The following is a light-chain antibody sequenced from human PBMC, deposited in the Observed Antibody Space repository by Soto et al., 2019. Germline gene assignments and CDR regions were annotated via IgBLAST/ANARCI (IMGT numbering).Light chain of an antibody. J-gene: IGLJ2*01. V-gene: IGLV2-14*01. CDR3: NSRTSSGSSV. Sequence: QSALTQPASVSGSPGQSITISCTGASSDVGGYNYVSWSQQHPGRAPKLMLYEVSKRPSGVSNRFSGSKSGNTASLTISGLQADDEAEYYCNSRTSSGSSVFGGGTQLTVL. CDR2: EVS. CDR1: SSDVGGYNY.